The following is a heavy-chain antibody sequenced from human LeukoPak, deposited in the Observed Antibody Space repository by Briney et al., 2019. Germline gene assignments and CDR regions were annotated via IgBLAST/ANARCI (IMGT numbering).Heavy chain of an antibody. V-gene: IGHV4-59*08. D-gene: IGHD5-12*01. CDR1: GGSISSYY. CDR3: AGRWATVDVAGP. Sequence: SETLSLTCTVSGGSISSYYWSWIRQPPGKGLEWIGYIHYSGSAKYNPSLKSRVTISVDTSKNQFSLELNSVTAADTAVYYCAGRWATVDVAGPWGQGTLVIVSS. J-gene: IGHJ5*02. CDR2: IHYSGSA.